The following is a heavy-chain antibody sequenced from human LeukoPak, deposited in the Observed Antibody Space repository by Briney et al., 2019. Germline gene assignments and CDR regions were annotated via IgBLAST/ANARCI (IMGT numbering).Heavy chain of an antibody. Sequence: GGSLRLSCAASGFTFFNYGMHWVRQAPGKGLDWVAVIWYDGSYKYYADCVRGRFTISRENSKNTLYLHMDSLRAEDTAIYYCAKVVQYTASTGTGLDYWGRGTLVTVSS. CDR2: IWYDGSYK. CDR1: GFTFFNYG. D-gene: IGHD6-13*01. J-gene: IGHJ4*02. CDR3: AKVVQYTASTGTGLDY. V-gene: IGHV3-33*06.